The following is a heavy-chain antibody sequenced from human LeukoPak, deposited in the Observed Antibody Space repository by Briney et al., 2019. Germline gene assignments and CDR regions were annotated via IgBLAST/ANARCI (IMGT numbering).Heavy chain of an antibody. CDR2: IIPIFGTA. CDR1: GGTFNSYA. Sequence: SVKVSCKASGGTFNSYAISWVRQAPGQGREWMGGIIPIFGTANYAQKFQGRVTITADESTSTAYMELSSLRSEDTAVYYCASEGVVVPAAMSPLGYWGQGTLVTVSS. J-gene: IGHJ4*02. CDR3: ASEGVVVPAAMSPLGY. V-gene: IGHV1-69*13. D-gene: IGHD2-2*01.